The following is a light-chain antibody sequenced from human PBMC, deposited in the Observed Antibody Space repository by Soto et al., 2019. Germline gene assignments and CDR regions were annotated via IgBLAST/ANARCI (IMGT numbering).Light chain of an antibody. V-gene: IGKV1-27*01. CDR2: AAS. Sequence: DIQMTQSPTSLSASVGDRVTITCRASQDIRNFVAWYQQKPGKAPKLLIYAASTLQSGVPSRFSGSGCRTDFTITITSLQPEDVATYSCEKYSSVPVFGPGTKVEI. J-gene: IGKJ3*01. CDR1: QDIRNF. CDR3: EKYSSVPV.